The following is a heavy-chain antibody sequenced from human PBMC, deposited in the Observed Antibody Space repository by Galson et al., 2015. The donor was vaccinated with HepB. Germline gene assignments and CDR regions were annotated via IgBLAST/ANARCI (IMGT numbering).Heavy chain of an antibody. V-gene: IGHV3-30*04. CDR1: GFTFSSYA. D-gene: IGHD2-15*01. Sequence: SLRLSCAASGFTFSSYAMHWVRQAPGKGLEWGAVISYDGGNNNSADSVKGRFTISRDNSKNTLYLQMNGLRAEDTAVYYCSRDSRVCSGGSCHGYYYYYGMDVWGQGTTVTVSS. CDR2: ISYDGGNN. J-gene: IGHJ6*02. CDR3: SRDSRVCSGGSCHGYYYYYGMDV.